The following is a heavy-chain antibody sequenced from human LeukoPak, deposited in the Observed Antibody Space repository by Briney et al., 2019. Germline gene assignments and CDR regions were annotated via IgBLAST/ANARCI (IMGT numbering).Heavy chain of an antibody. D-gene: IGHD4-17*01. V-gene: IGHV5-51*01. Sequence: NLGEPLMISCNDSGYSFTSYWIGWVRQTPRKGLEWVGIIYRGDSDNSYSPSFQGQVTISADKSISTAYLQWSSLKASDTAMYYCARLNKHEPYGDYEFDYWGQGTLVTVSS. CDR3: ARLNKHEPYGDYEFDY. CDR1: GYSFTSYW. CDR2: IYRGDSDN. J-gene: IGHJ4*02.